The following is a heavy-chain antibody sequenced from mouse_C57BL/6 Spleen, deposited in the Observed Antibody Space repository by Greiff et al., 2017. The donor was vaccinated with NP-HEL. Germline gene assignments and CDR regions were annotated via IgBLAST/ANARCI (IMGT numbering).Heavy chain of an antibody. V-gene: IGHV1-15*01. CDR2: IDPETGGT. CDR3: TRERGLDY. Sequence: QVQLQQSGAELVRPGASVTLSCTASGYTFTDYEMHWVKQTPVHGLEWIGAIDPETGGTAYNQKFKGKAILTADKSSSTAYMELRSLTSEDSAVYYCTRERGLDYWGQGTSVTVSS. CDR1: GYTFTDYE. J-gene: IGHJ4*01.